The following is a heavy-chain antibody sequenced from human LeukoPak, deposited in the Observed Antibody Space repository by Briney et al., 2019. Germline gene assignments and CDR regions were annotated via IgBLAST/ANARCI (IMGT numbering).Heavy chain of an antibody. J-gene: IGHJ4*02. Sequence: RGSLRLSSTISGFTSGRFLMSCVRQAPGEGPEWVANIKEEGSERNYVASVKGRFTISRDNAQNSLYLQLNSLRAADTAVYSCARDLDVETVAMPGGDWGQGTLVTVSS. CDR3: ARDLDVETVAMPGGD. V-gene: IGHV3-7*01. CDR2: IKEEGSER. CDR1: GFTSGRFL. D-gene: IGHD2-2*01.